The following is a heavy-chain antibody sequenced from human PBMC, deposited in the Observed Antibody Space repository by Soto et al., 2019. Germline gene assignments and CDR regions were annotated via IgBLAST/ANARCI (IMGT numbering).Heavy chain of an antibody. CDR1: GGSIIDGQTY. J-gene: IGHJ4*02. V-gene: IGHV4-31*03. CDR3: ARDAPGVAPY. D-gene: IGHD2-15*01. CDR2: INYRGTT. Sequence: SETLSLTCTVSGGSIIDGQTYLNWIRQHPERGLEWMGYINYRGTTNYSPALKSRILISIDTSKNQFSLRLTSVTAADTAVYYCARDAPGVAPYWGQGTLGTVSS.